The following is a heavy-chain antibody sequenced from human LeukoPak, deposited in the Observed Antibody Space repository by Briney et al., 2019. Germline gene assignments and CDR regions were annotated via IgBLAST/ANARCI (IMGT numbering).Heavy chain of an antibody. CDR1: GFTFSSYA. V-gene: IGHV3-23*01. D-gene: IGHD6-19*01. J-gene: IGHJ4*02. CDR3: AKLGAQWLVLGY. Sequence: GGSLRLSCAASGFTFSSYAMSWVRQAPGKGLEWVSAISCSGGSTYYADSVKGRFTISRDNSKNTLYLQMNSLRAEDTAVYYCAKLGAQWLVLGYWGQGTLVTVSS. CDR2: ISCSGGST.